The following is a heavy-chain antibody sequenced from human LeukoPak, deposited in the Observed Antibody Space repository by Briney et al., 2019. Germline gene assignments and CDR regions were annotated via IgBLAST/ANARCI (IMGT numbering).Heavy chain of an antibody. CDR1: GFTFSSYW. V-gene: IGHV3-23*01. D-gene: IGHD6-19*01. CDR3: AKSPYSSGWYVDY. CDR2: ISGSGGST. J-gene: IGHJ4*02. Sequence: GGSLRLSCAASGFTFSSYWMHWVRQAPGKGLEWVSAISGSGGSTYYADSVKGRFTISRDNSKNTLYLQMNSLRAEDTAVYYCAKSPYSSGWYVDYWGQGTLVTVSS.